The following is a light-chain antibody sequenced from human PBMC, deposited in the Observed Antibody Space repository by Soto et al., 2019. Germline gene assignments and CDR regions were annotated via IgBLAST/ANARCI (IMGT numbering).Light chain of an antibody. V-gene: IGKV3-15*01. CDR2: GAY. J-gene: IGKJ1*01. CDR3: KQYNNWPKT. Sequence: EMVVTQSPATLSVSPGERVALSCRASQSISRNLAWYQQKPGQAPRLLIFGAYTRATGIQARVRGSGSGTEFTLTIRSLQSEDFAVYYCKQYNNWPKTFGQGTKVDIK. CDR1: QSISRN.